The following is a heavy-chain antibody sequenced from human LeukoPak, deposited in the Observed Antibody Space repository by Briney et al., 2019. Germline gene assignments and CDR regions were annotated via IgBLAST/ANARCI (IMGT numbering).Heavy chain of an antibody. CDR2: VNLQGST. CDR3: AREGGPYRPLDY. Sequence: PGGSLRLSCAASGLTFSSYGMHWVRQPPGKGLEWIGEVNLQGSTNYNPSLKSRVAISVDKSENHISLKLTSVTAADTAVYYCAREGGPYRPLDYSGQGTLVTAAS. V-gene: IGHV4-34*01. CDR1: GLTFSSYG. J-gene: IGHJ4*02.